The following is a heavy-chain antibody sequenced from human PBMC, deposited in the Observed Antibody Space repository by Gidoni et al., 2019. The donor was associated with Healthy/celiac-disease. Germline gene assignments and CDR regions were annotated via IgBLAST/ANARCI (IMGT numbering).Heavy chain of an antibody. CDR3: AHRLRNGAVAGSPYS. D-gene: IGHD6-19*01. J-gene: IGHJ4*02. CDR2: IYWNDDK. V-gene: IGHV2-5*01. CDR1: GFSLSTRGVG. Sequence: QITLKESGPTLVKPTQTLTLTCTFSGFSLSTRGVGVGWIRQPPGKALEWLALIYWNDDKRYSPSLKSRLTITKDTSKNQVVLTMTNMDPVDTATYYCAHRLRNGAVAGSPYSWGQGTLVTVSS.